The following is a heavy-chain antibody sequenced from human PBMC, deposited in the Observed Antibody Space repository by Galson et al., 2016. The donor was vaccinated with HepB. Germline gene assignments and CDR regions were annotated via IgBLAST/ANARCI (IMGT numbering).Heavy chain of an antibody. J-gene: IGHJ4*02. CDR2: ISTSNGNR. CDR3: ARDPGFAYYDF. Sequence: SVKVSCKASGYSFTDHGISWARQAPGQGLEWVGWISTSNGNRRYADKLQGRVNLTTDTATSTAYMELGSLRSDDTAVYYCARDPGFAYYDFWGQGTLVTVSS. V-gene: IGHV1-18*01. D-gene: IGHD3-3*01. CDR1: GYSFTDHG.